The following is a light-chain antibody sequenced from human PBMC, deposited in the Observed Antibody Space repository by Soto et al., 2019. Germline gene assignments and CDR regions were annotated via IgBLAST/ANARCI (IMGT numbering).Light chain of an antibody. CDR3: QQYGRSPRT. CDR1: QSVSSTY. V-gene: IGKV3-20*01. J-gene: IGKJ1*01. Sequence: EIVLTQSPGTLSLPPGERATLSCGASQSVSSTYLAWYQQKPGQAPRLLIYSASSRATGIPDRFRGSGSATDFTLTISRLEPEDFAVYYCQQYGRSPRTFGQGTKVEIK. CDR2: SAS.